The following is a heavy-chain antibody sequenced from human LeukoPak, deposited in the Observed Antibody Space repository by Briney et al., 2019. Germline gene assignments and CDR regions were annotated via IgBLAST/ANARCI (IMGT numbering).Heavy chain of an antibody. V-gene: IGHV3-7*03. Sequence: GGSLRLSCAASGFTFSSYAMSWVRQAPGKGLEWVANIKQDGTEKYYVDSVKGRFTISRDNATNSLYLQMNSLRAEDTAVYYCARDETHFYGSGSSNWFDPWGQGILVTVSS. J-gene: IGHJ5*02. CDR2: IKQDGTEK. CDR1: GFTFSSYA. CDR3: ARDETHFYGSGSSNWFDP. D-gene: IGHD3-10*01.